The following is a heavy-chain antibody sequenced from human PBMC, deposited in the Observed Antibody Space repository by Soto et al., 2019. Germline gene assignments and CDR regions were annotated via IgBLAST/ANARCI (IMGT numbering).Heavy chain of an antibody. V-gene: IGHV1-69*01. J-gene: IGHJ6*02. D-gene: IGHD5-18*01. CDR3: ARGQGIQLWLGDYYYYGMDV. Sequence: QVQLVQSGAEVKKPGSSVKVSCKASGGTFSSYAISWVRQAPGQGLEWMVGIIPIFGTANYAQKFQGRVTITADESTSTAYMELSSLRSEDTAVYYCARGQGIQLWLGDYYYYGMDVWGQVTTFTVSS. CDR1: GGTFSSYA. CDR2: IIPIFGTA.